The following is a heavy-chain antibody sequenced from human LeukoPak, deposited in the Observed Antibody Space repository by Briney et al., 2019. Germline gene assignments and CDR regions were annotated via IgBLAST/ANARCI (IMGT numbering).Heavy chain of an antibody. CDR2: ISSSGSTI. V-gene: IGHV3-11*01. D-gene: IGHD3-9*01. CDR3: ARDSRYFDWLLYPFFDY. J-gene: IGHJ4*02. Sequence: GGSLRLSCAASGFTFSDYYMSWIRQAPGKGLEWVSYISSSGSTIYYADSVKGRFTISRDNAKNSLYLQMNSLRAEDTAVYYCARDSRYFDWLLYPFFDYWGQGTQVTVSS. CDR1: GFTFSDYY.